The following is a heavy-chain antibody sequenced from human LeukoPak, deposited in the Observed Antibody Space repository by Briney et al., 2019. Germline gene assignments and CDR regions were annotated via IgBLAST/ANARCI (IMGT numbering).Heavy chain of an antibody. D-gene: IGHD6-19*01. CDR1: GGSISSGNYY. J-gene: IGHJ4*02. CDR2: IYYSGST. Sequence: SQTLSLTCTVSGGSISSGNYYWSWIRQPPGKGLEWIGYIYYSGSTYYNPSLKSRVSISVDTSKNQFSLKLSSVTAADTAVYYCARAYKKQWLVSNWGQGTLVTVSS. CDR3: ARAYKKQWLVSN. V-gene: IGHV4-30-4*08.